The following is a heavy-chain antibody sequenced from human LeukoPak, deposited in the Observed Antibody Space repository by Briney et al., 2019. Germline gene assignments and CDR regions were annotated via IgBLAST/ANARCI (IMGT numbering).Heavy chain of an antibody. CDR1: GGSISSSNW. V-gene: IGHV4-4*02. CDR2: IYHSGST. D-gene: IGHD3-22*01. J-gene: IGHJ4*02. CDR3: ARVAYSDRSGYQDYFDY. Sequence: SGTLSLTCAVSGGSISSSNWWSWVRQPPGKGLEWIGEIYHSGSTNYNPSLKSRVTISVDKSKNQFSLKLSSVTAADTAVYYCARVAYSDRSGYQDYFDYWGQGTLVTVSS.